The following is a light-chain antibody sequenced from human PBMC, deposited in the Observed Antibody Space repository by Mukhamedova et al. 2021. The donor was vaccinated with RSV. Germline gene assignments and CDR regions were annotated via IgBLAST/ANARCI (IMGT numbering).Light chain of an antibody. CDR3: TSFTPTTSYV. Sequence: DIGAYYFVSWYQQFPGKAPKLLIFEVNKRPSGISNRFSASKSGNTASLTISGLQAEDEALYYCTSFTPTTSYVFGTGTEVTVL. V-gene: IGLV2-23*02. J-gene: IGLJ1*01. CDR2: EVN. CDR1: DIGAYYF.